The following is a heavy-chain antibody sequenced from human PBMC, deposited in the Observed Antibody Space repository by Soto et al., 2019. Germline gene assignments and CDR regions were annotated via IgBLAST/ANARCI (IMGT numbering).Heavy chain of an antibody. CDR3: TRDASRDSSARGWFDP. CDR2: ISSNSAYI. Sequence: WGSLRLSCAASGFTFLSFTMNFFRHSPVKGLEWVSTISSNSAYIYYTDALRGRFTISRDNAKNSLHLQMNSLRAEDTAVYYCTRDASRDSSARGWFDPWGPGTLVTVSS. CDR1: GFTFLSFT. V-gene: IGHV3-21*01. D-gene: IGHD6-13*01. J-gene: IGHJ5*02.